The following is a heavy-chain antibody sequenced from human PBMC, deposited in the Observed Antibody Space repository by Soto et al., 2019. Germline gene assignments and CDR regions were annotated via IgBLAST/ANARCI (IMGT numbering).Heavy chain of an antibody. CDR2: IYHGGST. Sequence: SETLSLTCAVSGVSMNSGGYYWSWVRQRPGKGLEWIGYIYHGGSTHYNPSLKSRVTISVDRSKNQFSLKLSSVTAADTAVYYCARVPDRWGQGTLVTVS. D-gene: IGHD2-2*01. CDR1: GVSMNSGGYY. CDR3: ARVPDR. J-gene: IGHJ5*02. V-gene: IGHV4-30-2*01.